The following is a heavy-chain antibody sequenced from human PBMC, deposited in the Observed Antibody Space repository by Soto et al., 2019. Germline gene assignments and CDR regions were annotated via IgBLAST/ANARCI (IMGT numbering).Heavy chain of an antibody. CDR2: IYYSGST. Sequence: SETLSLTCTVSGGSVSSGSYYWSWIRQPPGKGLEWIGYIYYSGSTNYNPSLKSRVTISVDTSKNQFSLKLSSVTAADTAVYYCARRGTARYYYYGMDVWGQGTTVTVSS. CDR1: GGSVSSGSYY. CDR3: ARRGTARYYYYGMDV. D-gene: IGHD6-13*01. J-gene: IGHJ6*02. V-gene: IGHV4-61*01.